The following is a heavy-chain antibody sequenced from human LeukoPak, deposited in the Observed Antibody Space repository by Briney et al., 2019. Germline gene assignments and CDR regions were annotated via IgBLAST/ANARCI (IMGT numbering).Heavy chain of an antibody. J-gene: IGHJ3*02. CDR2: IYYSGST. D-gene: IGHD2/OR15-2a*01. CDR1: GGSISSSSYY. V-gene: IGHV4-39*07. CDR3: ARGRLSRRYRSKTEDAFDI. Sequence: SETLSLTCTVSGGSISSSSYYWGWIRQPPGKGLEWIGSIYYSGSTYYNPSLKSRVTISVDTSKNQFSLKLSSVTAADTAVYYCARGRLSRRYRSKTEDAFDIWGQGTMVTVSS.